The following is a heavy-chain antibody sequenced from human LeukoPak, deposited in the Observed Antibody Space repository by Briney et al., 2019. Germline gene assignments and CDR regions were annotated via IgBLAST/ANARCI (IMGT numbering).Heavy chain of an antibody. Sequence: PGGSLRPSCAASGFTFSSYAMSWVRQAPGKGLEWVSAISGSGGSTYYADSVKGRFTISRDNSKNTLYLQMDSLRAEDTAVYYCAKGTHHYYDSSGYSGPFDYWGQGTLVTVSS. CDR1: GFTFSSYA. V-gene: IGHV3-23*01. D-gene: IGHD3-22*01. J-gene: IGHJ4*02. CDR2: ISGSGGST. CDR3: AKGTHHYYDSSGYSGPFDY.